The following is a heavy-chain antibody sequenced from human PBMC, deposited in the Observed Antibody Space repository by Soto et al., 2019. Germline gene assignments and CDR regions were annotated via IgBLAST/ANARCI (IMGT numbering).Heavy chain of an antibody. V-gene: IGHV4-34*01. CDR3: ARVLVRDGHNLRFGYYYYGMDV. J-gene: IGHJ6*02. CDR2: INHSGST. D-gene: IGHD3-16*01. Sequence: SETLSLTCAVYGGSFSGYYWSWIRQPPGKGLEWIGEINHSGSTNYNPSLKSRVTISVDTSKNQFSLKLSSVTAADTAVYYCARVLVRDGHNLRFGYYYYGMDVWGQGTTVTVSS. CDR1: GGSFSGYY.